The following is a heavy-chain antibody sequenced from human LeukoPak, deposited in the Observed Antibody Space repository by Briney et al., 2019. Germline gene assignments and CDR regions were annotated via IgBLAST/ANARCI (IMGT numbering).Heavy chain of an antibody. CDR2: INHSGST. CDR3: ASANIAAASY. D-gene: IGHD6-13*01. V-gene: IGHV4-34*01. CDR1: GGSFSGYY. Sequence: PSETLSLTCAVYGGSFSGYYWSWIRQPPGKGLEWIGEINHSGSTNYSPSLKSRVTISVDTSKNQFSLKLSSVTAADTAVYYCASANIAAASYWGQGTLVTVSS. J-gene: IGHJ4*02.